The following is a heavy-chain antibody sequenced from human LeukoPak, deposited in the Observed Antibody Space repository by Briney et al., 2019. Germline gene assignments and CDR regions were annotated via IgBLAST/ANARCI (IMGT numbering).Heavy chain of an antibody. V-gene: IGHV3-20*04. D-gene: IGHD3-9*01. CDR3: ARDRLTGYSNWFDP. CDR2: INWNGGST. CDR1: GFTFDDYG. J-gene: IGHJ5*02. Sequence: GGSLRLSCAASGFTFDDYGMSWVRQAPGKGLEWVSGINWNGGSTGYADSVKGRFTISRDNAKNSLYLQMNSLRAEDTAVYYCARDRLTGYSNWFDPWGQGTLVTVSS.